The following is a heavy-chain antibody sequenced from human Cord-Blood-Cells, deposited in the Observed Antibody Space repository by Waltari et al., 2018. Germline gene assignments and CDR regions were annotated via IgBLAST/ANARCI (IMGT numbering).Heavy chain of an antibody. CDR1: GGSISSSSYY. CDR2: IYYSGST. Sequence: QLQLQESGPGLVKPSETLSLTCTVSGGSISSSSYYWGWIRQPPGKGLEWIGSIYYSGSTYYNPSLRRRVTISVDTSKNQCSLKLSSVTAADTAVYYCARQVGYYDSSGYLYNWFDPWGQGTLVTVSS. J-gene: IGHJ5*02. V-gene: IGHV4-39*07. D-gene: IGHD3-22*01. CDR3: ARQVGYYDSSGYLYNWFDP.